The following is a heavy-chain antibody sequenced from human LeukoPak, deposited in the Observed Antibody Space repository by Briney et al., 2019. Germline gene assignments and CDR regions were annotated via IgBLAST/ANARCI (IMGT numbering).Heavy chain of an antibody. CDR2: ISGSGGST. CDR3: AKVKGQPRVIEY. J-gene: IGHJ4*02. Sequence: PGGSLRLSCAASGFTLSSYAMSWVRQARGKGLEWVSAISGSGGSTYYADSVKGRFTISRDNAKNTLYMQMNRRRAEDTAVYYCAKVKGQPRVIEYWGQGTLVTVSS. V-gene: IGHV3-23*01. CDR1: GFTLSSYA. D-gene: IGHD4-17*01.